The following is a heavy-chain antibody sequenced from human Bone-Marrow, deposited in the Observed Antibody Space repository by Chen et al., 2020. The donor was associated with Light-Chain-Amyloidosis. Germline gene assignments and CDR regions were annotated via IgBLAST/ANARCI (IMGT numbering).Heavy chain of an antibody. J-gene: IGHJ5*02. CDR1: GGTFNSYG. CDR3: ARDETPIFGVVTYNWFDP. Sequence: QVQLVQSGAEVKKPGSSVKVSCGASGGTFNSYGVSWIRQAPGQGLEWMGWIIPMFGRAHYAQKFQGRVTMTADESTNTAYMELSRLGSEDTAVYYCARDETPIFGVVTYNWFDPWGQGTLVTVSS. D-gene: IGHD3-3*01. CDR2: IIPMFGRA. V-gene: IGHV1-69*01.